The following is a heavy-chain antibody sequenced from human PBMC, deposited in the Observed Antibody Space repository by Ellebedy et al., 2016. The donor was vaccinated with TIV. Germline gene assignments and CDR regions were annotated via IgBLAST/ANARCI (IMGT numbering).Heavy chain of an antibody. D-gene: IGHD3-10*01. CDR1: GFTFNSYA. V-gene: IGHV3-30*03. CDR3: ARIHSSGSGSYRNY. Sequence: GESLKISCAASGFTFNSYAMHWVRQAPGKGLEWGTVKSYDESAKYYADSVKGRFTISRDNAKNTLSLQMNSLRAEDKAVYYCARIHSSGSGSYRNYWGQGTLVTVSS. J-gene: IGHJ4*02. CDR2: KSYDESAK.